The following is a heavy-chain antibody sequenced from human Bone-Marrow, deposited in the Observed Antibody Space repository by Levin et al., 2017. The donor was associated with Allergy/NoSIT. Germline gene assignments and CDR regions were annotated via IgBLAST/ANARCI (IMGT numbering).Heavy chain of an antibody. Sequence: PGGSLRLSCAVYGGSFSGYYWSWIRQPPGKGLEWIGEINHSGSTNYNPSLKSRVTISVDTSKNQFSLKLSSVTAADTAVYYCARRFKKDIVVVVAATGWFDPWGQGTLVTVSS. D-gene: IGHD2-15*01. V-gene: IGHV4-34*01. CDR3: ARRFKKDIVVVVAATGWFDP. CDR1: GGSFSGYY. CDR2: INHSGST. J-gene: IGHJ5*02.